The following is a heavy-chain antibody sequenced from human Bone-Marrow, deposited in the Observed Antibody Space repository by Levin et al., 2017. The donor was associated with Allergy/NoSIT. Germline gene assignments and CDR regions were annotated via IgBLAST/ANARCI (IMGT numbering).Heavy chain of an antibody. D-gene: IGHD3-10*01. CDR3: ARQSGSGTIFDS. J-gene: IGHJ4*02. V-gene: IGHV3-30*04. CDR2: ISDDASTQ. Sequence: PGGSLRLSCAASGFGFRHYAIYWVRQAPGKGLEWVAVISDDASTQNYADSVKGRFTISRDNSKSILYLQMNSLTTEDTAVYYCARQSGSGTIFDSWGQGTLVTVSS. CDR1: GFGFRHYA.